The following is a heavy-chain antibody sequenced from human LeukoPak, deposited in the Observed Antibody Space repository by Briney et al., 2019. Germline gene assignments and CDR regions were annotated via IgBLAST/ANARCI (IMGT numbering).Heavy chain of an antibody. Sequence: PGGSLRLSCAASGFTFTSYGMTWVRQAPGKGLEWVSSISHSSSYIYYADSVKGRFTISRDNAKNSLYLQMNSLRAEDTAVYYCARDPGYSYGYCFDYWGQGTLVTVSS. D-gene: IGHD5-18*01. CDR3: ARDPGYSYGYCFDY. V-gene: IGHV3-21*01. J-gene: IGHJ4*02. CDR1: GFTFTSYG. CDR2: ISHSSSYI.